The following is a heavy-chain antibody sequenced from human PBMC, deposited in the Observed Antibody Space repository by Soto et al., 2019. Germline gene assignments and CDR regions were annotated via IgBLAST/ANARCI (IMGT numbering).Heavy chain of an antibody. CDR2: ISYDGSNK. Sequence: QVQLVESGGGVVQPGRSLRLSCAASGFTFSSYGMHWVRQAPGKGLEWVAVISYDGSNKYYADSVKGRFTISRDNSKNTLYLQMNSRRAEDTAVYYCALPGGGPYNSRWFDPWGQGTLVTVSS. CDR3: ALPGGGPYNSRWFDP. J-gene: IGHJ5*02. CDR1: GFTFSSYG. V-gene: IGHV3-30*03. D-gene: IGHD3-10*01.